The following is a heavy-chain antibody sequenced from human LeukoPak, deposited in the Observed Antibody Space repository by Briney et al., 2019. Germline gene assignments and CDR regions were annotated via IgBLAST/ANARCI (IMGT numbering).Heavy chain of an antibody. V-gene: IGHV1-18*01. J-gene: IGHJ4*02. Sequence: ASVKVSCKASGYTFTSYGISWVRQAPGQGLEWMGWISAYNGNTNYAQKLQGRVTMTTDTSTSTAYMELRSLRSDDTAVYYCARDRGQLVTGFVDYWGQGTLVTVSS. D-gene: IGHD6-6*01. CDR2: ISAYNGNT. CDR3: ARDRGQLVTGFVDY. CDR1: GYTFTSYG.